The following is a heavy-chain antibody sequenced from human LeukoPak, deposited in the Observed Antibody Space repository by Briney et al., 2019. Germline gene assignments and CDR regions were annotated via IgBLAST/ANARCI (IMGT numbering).Heavy chain of an antibody. D-gene: IGHD6-6*01. Sequence: GGSLRLSCAASGFTVSNNYMSWVRQAPGKGLEWVSVIYSGGSTYYADSVKGRFTISRDTSKNTLSLQMNSLRAEDTAVYYCASLSLGHYWGQGTLVTVSS. J-gene: IGHJ4*02. CDR2: IYSGGST. CDR3: ASLSLGHY. CDR1: GFTVSNNY. V-gene: IGHV3-53*01.